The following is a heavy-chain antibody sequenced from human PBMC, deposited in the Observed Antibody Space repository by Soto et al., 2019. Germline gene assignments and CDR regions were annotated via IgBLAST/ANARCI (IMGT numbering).Heavy chain of an antibody. V-gene: IGHV3-33*01. CDR1: GFTFSSYG. J-gene: IGHJ6*02. CDR3: ARDPYCSGGSCYSGHYYYGMDV. CDR2: IWYDGSNK. Sequence: GGSLRLSCAASGFTFSSYGMHWVRQAPGKGLEWVAVIWYDGSNKYYADSVKGRFTISRDNSKNTLYLQMNSLRAEDTAVYYCARDPYCSGGSCYSGHYYYGMDVWGQGTTVTVSS. D-gene: IGHD2-15*01.